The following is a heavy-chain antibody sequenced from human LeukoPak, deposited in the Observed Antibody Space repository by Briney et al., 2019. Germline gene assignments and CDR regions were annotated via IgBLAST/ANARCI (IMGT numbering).Heavy chain of an antibody. CDR3: ARPLYGSGSYYNLPRWFDP. V-gene: IGHV3-7*03. D-gene: IGHD3-10*01. CDR1: GFTFSSYW. J-gene: IGHJ5*02. CDR2: IKQDGSEK. Sequence: GGSLRLSCAASGFTFSSYWMSWVRQAPGKGLEWVANIKQDGSEKYHVDSVKGRFTISRDNAENSLYLQMNSLRAEDTAMYYCARPLYGSGSYYNLPRWFDPWGQGTLVTVSS.